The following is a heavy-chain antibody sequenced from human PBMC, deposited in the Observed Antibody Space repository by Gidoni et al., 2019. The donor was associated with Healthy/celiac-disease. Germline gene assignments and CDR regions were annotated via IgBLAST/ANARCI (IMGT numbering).Heavy chain of an antibody. CDR3: AREAGYMGWFDP. Sequence: QVQLQESGPGLVKPSETLSLTCPVSGGSISSYYWGWIRQPPGKGLEWIGYIYYSGSTNYNPALKSRVTISVDTSKNQFSLKLSSVTAADTAGYYCAREAGYMGWFDPWGQGTLVTVSS. D-gene: IGHD3-9*01. CDR2: IYYSGST. V-gene: IGHV4-59*01. J-gene: IGHJ5*02. CDR1: GGSISSYY.